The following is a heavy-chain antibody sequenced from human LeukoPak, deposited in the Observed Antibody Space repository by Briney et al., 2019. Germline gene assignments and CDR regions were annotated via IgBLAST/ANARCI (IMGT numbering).Heavy chain of an antibody. J-gene: IGHJ6*02. V-gene: IGHV1-18*01. CDR1: GYTFTNYG. CDR3: ARDRQQLVRASYYYYGTDV. CDR2: INPYNGNT. D-gene: IGHD6-13*01. Sequence: ASVKVSCKASGYTFTNYGITWVRQAPGQGPAWMGHINPYNGNTNYAQNLQGRVTMTTDTSSSTAYMELRSLTFDDTAVYYCARDRQQLVRASYYYYGTDVWGQGTTVTVSS.